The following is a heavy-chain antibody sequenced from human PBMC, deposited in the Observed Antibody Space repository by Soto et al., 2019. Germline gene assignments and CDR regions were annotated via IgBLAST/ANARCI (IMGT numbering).Heavy chain of an antibody. Sequence: QVQLVQSGAEVKKPGSSVKVSCKASGGTFSTFAISWVRQAPGQGLEWMGGIIPLFRASNYAQKFKGRVTITVDKSTDTAYMEVSTLRSEDTAVYFCASSEAARRTEDSFNFYAMDVWGQGTTVTVSS. CDR3: ASSEAARRTEDSFNFYAMDV. V-gene: IGHV1-69*06. J-gene: IGHJ6*02. D-gene: IGHD6-6*01. CDR1: GGTFSTFA. CDR2: IIPLFRAS.